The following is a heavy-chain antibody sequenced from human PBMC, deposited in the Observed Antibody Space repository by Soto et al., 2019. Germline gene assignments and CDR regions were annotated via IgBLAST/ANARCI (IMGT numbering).Heavy chain of an antibody. CDR3: ASTMVTTIGFDN. CDR1: GFTLSSYW. CDR2: IKQDGSEK. Sequence: PGGSLRLSCAASGFTLSSYWMSWVRQAPGKGLECVANIKQDGSEKYYVDSVKGRFTISRVNAKNSLYLHMNSLRAEDTAVYYFASTMVTTIGFDNWHRETLVRASS. V-gene: IGHV3-7*01. J-gene: IGHJ4*02. D-gene: IGHD2-21*02.